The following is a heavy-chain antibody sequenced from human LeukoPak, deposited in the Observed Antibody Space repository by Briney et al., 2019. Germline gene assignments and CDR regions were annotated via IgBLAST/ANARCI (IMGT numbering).Heavy chain of an antibody. CDR1: GGTISSYY. J-gene: IGHJ4*02. CDR2: LYYSGNA. Sequence: SETLSLTCTVSGGTISSYYRSWIRQPPGKGLEWIGSLYYSGNANYNPSLKSRVTISLDTSKNQFSLKLSSVTAADTAVYYCARGSRPFDYWGQGNVIPVSS. V-gene: IGHV4-59*08. CDR3: ARGSRPFDY.